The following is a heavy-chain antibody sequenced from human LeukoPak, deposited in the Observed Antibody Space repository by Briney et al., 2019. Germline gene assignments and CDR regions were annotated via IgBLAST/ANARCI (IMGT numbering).Heavy chain of an antibody. Sequence: SETLSLTCAVSGGSISSSNWWSWVRQPPGKGLEWIGEIFHSGSTNYNPSLKSRATISVDKSKNQFSLNLSSVTAADTAIYYCMADVSATPADYWGQGTLVTVSS. CDR2: IFHSGST. CDR1: GGSISSSNW. D-gene: IGHD3-10*01. J-gene: IGHJ4*02. CDR3: MADVSATPADY. V-gene: IGHV4-4*02.